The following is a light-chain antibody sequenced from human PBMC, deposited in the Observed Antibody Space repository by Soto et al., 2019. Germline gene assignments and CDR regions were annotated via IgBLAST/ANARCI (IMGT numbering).Light chain of an antibody. Sequence: IQLTQSPSSLSASVGDRVTITCRASQGISSYLAWYQQKPGKAPKLLIYAASTLQSGVPSRFRGSGSGSDYTLTISSPAPEDFATYYCPRLNSYPMTFGGGTKGDIK. CDR3: PRLNSYPMT. CDR2: AAS. V-gene: IGKV1-9*01. CDR1: QGISSY. J-gene: IGKJ4*02.